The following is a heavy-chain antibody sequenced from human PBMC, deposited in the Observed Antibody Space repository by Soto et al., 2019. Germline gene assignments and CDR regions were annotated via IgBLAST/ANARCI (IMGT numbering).Heavy chain of an antibody. V-gene: IGHV4-31*02. Sequence: STYYNPSLKSRVTISVDTSKNQFSLKLSSVTAADTAVYYCARARWYYDSSGYLDYWGQGTLVTVSS. J-gene: IGHJ4*02. CDR3: ARARWYYDSSGYLDY. D-gene: IGHD3-22*01. CDR2: ST.